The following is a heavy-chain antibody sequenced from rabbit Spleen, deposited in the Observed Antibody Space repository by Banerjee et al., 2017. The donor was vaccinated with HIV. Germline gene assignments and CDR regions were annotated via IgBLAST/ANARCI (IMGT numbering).Heavy chain of an antibody. J-gene: IGHJ4*01. CDR2: INVYTGKP. D-gene: IGHD1-1*01. Sequence: QEQLEESGGDLVKPEGSLTLTCTASGFSFSDRDVMCWVRQAPGKGLQWIACINVYTGKPVYATWAKGRCTMSRASSATVTLQMTSLTAADTATYFCARDLPSVVGWNFNLWGPGTLVTVS. V-gene: IGHV1S45*01. CDR1: GFSFSDRDV. CDR3: ARDLPSVVGWNFNL.